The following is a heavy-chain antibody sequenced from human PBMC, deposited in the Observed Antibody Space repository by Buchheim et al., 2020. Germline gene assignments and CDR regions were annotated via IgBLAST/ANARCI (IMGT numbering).Heavy chain of an antibody. CDR2: ISGRSRVI. D-gene: IGHD3-10*01. V-gene: IGHV3-48*04. CDR1: GFTFSKYS. CDR3: AGDGEIGYGMDV. Sequence: EVQVVESGGGLVQPGGSLRLSCAASGFTFSKYSMDWVRQAPGKGLEWVSYISGRSRVIYYADSVKGRFTISGDNAKTSLYLQMNSLRAEDTAVYYCAGDGEIGYGMDVWGQGTT. J-gene: IGHJ6*02.